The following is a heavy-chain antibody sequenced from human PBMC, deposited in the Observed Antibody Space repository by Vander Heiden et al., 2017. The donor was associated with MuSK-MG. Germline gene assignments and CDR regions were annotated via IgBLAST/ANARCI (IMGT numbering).Heavy chain of an antibody. V-gene: IGHV3-30*09. Sequence: QVQLVESGGGVVQPGRSLRLSCAASGFTFSSYAMHWVRQAPGKGLEWVAVISYDGSNRYYADYVKGRFAISRDNSKSTLYMQMNSLRAEDTAVYYCAIDLSPNYDSRSSHYWGQGALVTVYS. CDR2: ISYDGSNR. D-gene: IGHD3-22*01. J-gene: IGHJ4*02. CDR1: GFTFSSYA. CDR3: AIDLSPNYDSRSSHY.